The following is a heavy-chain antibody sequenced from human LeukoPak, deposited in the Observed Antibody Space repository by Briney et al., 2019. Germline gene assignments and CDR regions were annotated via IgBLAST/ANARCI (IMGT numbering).Heavy chain of an antibody. V-gene: IGHV3-33*01. CDR1: GFTFSSYG. CDR3: ARDSGSYSC. D-gene: IGHD1-26*01. CDR2: IWYDGSNK. Sequence: PGGSLRLSCAASGFTFSSYGMHWVRQAPGKGLEWVVVIWYDGSNKYYADSVKGRFTISRDNSKNTLYLQMNSLRAEDMAVYYCARDSGSYSCWGQGTLVTVSS. J-gene: IGHJ4*02.